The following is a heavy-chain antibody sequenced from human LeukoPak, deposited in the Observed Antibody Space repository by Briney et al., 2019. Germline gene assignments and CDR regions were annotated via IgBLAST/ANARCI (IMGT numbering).Heavy chain of an antibody. Sequence: GGSLRLSCAASGFTFSSYAMSCVRQAPGKGLEWVSAISGSGGSTYYADSVKGRFTISRDNSKNTLYLQMNSLRAEDTAVYYCAKGWSRQQLVQDYWGQGTLVTVSS. CDR3: AKGWSRQQLVQDY. CDR2: ISGSGGST. CDR1: GFTFSSYA. V-gene: IGHV3-23*01. J-gene: IGHJ4*02. D-gene: IGHD6-13*01.